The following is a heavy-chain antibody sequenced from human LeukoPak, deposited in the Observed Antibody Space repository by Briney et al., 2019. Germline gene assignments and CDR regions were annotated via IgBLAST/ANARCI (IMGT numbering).Heavy chain of an antibody. CDR3: AKAGFWSGSDYYMDV. J-gene: IGHJ6*03. Sequence: GGSLRLSCAASGFSFRSYWMSWVRQAPGKGLEWVANIRQDGNEIYYADSVKGRFTISRDNAKNSLYLQMNILRAEDTAVYYCAKAGFWSGSDYYMDVWGKGTTVTVSS. CDR1: GFSFRSYW. V-gene: IGHV3-7*03. CDR2: IRQDGNEI. D-gene: IGHD3-3*01.